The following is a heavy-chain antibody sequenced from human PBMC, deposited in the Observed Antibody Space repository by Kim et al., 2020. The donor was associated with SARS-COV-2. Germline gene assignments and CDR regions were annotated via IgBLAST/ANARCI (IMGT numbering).Heavy chain of an antibody. D-gene: IGHD3-9*01. CDR1: GYSFTSYW. Sequence: GESLKISCKGSGYSFTSYWIGWVRQMPGKGLEWMGIIYPGDSDTRYSPSFQGQVTISADKSISTAYLQWSSLKASDTAMYYCARGTNYDVLTGEEYNWFDNWGQGTLVTVSS. V-gene: IGHV5-51*01. CDR2: IYPGDSDT. J-gene: IGHJ5*02. CDR3: ARGTNYDVLTGEEYNWFDN.